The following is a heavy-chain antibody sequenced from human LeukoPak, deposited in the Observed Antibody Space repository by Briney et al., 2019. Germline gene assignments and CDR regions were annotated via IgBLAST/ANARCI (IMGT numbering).Heavy chain of an antibody. J-gene: IGHJ4*02. V-gene: IGHV1-24*01. CDR2: FDPDDGET. CDR3: ATGTSGSYYVGIVRPIDY. CDR1: GYTLPELP. Sequence: ASVQAPCQVSGYTLPELPIHWVRQAPAQPLPSMGGFDPDDGETVYAQMFQGRVTMTEDTSSDTASMELSSLRSEDTAVYYCATGTSGSYYVGIVRPIDYWGQGTLVTVSS. D-gene: IGHD1-26*01.